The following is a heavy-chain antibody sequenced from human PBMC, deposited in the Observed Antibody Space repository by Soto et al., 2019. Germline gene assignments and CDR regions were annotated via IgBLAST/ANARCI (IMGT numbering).Heavy chain of an antibody. CDR1: GYTFTNYV. V-gene: IGHV1-18*01. J-gene: IGHJ5*02. D-gene: IGHD3-3*01. Sequence: QVQLVQSGAELKKPGASVKVSCKASGYTFTNYVITWVRQAPGQGLEWMGWIKSYNGNTDYAQKVQGRVTMTTDTTTSTTYMEGRSLRSDDTAVYYCARSSRYEFGRDSTAPSYYVDPWGQGTLVTVSS. CDR2: IKSYNGNT. CDR3: ARSSRYEFGRDSTAPSYYVDP.